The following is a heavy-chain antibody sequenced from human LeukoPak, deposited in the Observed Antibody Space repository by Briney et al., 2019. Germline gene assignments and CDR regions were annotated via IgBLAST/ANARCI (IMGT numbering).Heavy chain of an antibody. D-gene: IGHD1-26*01. CDR2: ISSSSSYI. J-gene: IGHJ4*02. Sequence: GGSLRLSCAASGFTFSSYSMNWVRQAPGKGLEWVSFISSSSSYIYYADSVKGRFTISRDNAKNSLYLQMNSLRAEDTAVYYCARAPSSWELSRGYYFDYWGQGTLVTVSS. V-gene: IGHV3-21*01. CDR3: ARAPSSWELSRGYYFDY. CDR1: GFTFSSYS.